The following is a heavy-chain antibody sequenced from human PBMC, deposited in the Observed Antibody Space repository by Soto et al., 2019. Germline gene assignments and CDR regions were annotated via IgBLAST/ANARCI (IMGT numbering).Heavy chain of an antibody. CDR2: ISYDGSNK. V-gene: IGHV3-30-3*01. D-gene: IGHD6-6*01. J-gene: IGHJ4*02. Sequence: GGSLRLSCAASGFTFSSYAMHWVRQAPGKGLEWVAVISYDGSNKYYADSVKGRFTIPRDNSKNTLYLQMNSLRAEDTAVYYCARDKAVYSSSYLFDYWGQGTLVTVSS. CDR1: GFTFSSYA. CDR3: ARDKAVYSSSYLFDY.